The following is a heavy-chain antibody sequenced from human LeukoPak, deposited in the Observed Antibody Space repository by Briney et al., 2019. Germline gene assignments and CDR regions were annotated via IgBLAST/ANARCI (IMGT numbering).Heavy chain of an antibody. CDR3: ARDFDSDAFDI. CDR1: GGTFSSYA. J-gene: IGHJ3*02. CDR2: IIPIFGTA. Sequence: GASVEVSCKASGGTFSSYAISWVRQAPGQGLEWMGGIIPIFGTANYAQKFQGRVTITADESTSTAYMELSSLRSEDTAVYYCARDFDSDAFDIWGQGTMVTVSS. V-gene: IGHV1-69*13.